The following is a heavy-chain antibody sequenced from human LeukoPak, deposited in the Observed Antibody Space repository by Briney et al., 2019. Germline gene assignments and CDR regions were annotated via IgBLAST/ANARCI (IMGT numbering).Heavy chain of an antibody. CDR3: ARVRYYGSGSSLPGYFDY. J-gene: IGHJ4*02. Sequence: PSETLSLTCTVSGGSISSYYWTWIRQPAGKGLEWIGRIYTSGSTNYNPPLRSRVTMSVDTSKNQFSLKLSSVTAADTAVYYCARVRYYGSGSSLPGYFDYWGQGTLVTVSS. V-gene: IGHV4-4*07. CDR1: GGSISSYY. D-gene: IGHD3-10*01. CDR2: IYTSGST.